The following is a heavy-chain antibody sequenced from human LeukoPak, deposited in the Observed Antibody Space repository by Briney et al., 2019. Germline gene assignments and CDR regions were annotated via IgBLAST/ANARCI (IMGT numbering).Heavy chain of an antibody. CDR3: ARVFLVGATLSFDY. V-gene: IGHV3-30*02. D-gene: IGHD1-26*01. J-gene: IGHJ4*02. CDR2: IRYDGSNK. CDR1: GFTFSSYG. Sequence: GGSLRLSCAASGFTFSSYGMHWVRQAPGKGLEWVAFIRYDGSNKHYADSVKGRFTISRDNSKNTLYLQMNSLRAEDTAVYYCARVFLVGATLSFDYWGQGTLVTVSS.